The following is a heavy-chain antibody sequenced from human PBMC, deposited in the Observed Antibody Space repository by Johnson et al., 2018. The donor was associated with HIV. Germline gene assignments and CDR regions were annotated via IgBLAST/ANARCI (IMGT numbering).Heavy chain of an antibody. J-gene: IGHJ3*02. V-gene: IGHV3-30-3*01. Sequence: QVLLVESGGGVVQPGRSLRLSCAASGFTFSSYAMHWVRQAPGKGLEWVAVISYDGNNKYYADSVKGRFTISRDNSRNTLYLQMNTLRTEDTALYYCAKVGRIVVAIGNDAFDIWGQGTMVTVSS. D-gene: IGHD2-21*01. CDR1: GFTFSSYA. CDR2: ISYDGNNK. CDR3: AKVGRIVVAIGNDAFDI.